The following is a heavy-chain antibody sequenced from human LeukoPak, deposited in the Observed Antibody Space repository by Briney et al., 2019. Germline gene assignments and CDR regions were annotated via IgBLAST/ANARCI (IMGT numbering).Heavy chain of an antibody. Sequence: GGSLRLSCAASGFTFSSYGMHWVRQAPGKGLEWVAVISYDGSNKYYADSVKGRFTISRDNSKNTLYLQMNSLRAEDTAVYHCAKSARLPYFDYWGQGTLVTVSS. CDR2: ISYDGSNK. J-gene: IGHJ4*02. CDR3: AKSARLPYFDY. V-gene: IGHV3-30*18. CDR1: GFTFSSYG. D-gene: IGHD5-18*01.